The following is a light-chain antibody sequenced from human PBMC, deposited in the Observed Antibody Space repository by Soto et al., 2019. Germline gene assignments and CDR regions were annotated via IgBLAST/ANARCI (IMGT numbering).Light chain of an antibody. J-gene: IGKJ3*01. V-gene: IGKV3-11*01. Sequence: EIVLTQSPATLSLSRGERATLSCRASQIVSSFLAWYQQKPGQAPRLLIYDASNRATGIPARFSASGSGTDFTLTISSLEPEDFAVYYCQQRSNWPPRFTFGPGTKGDIK. CDR1: QIVSSF. CDR2: DAS. CDR3: QQRSNWPPRFT.